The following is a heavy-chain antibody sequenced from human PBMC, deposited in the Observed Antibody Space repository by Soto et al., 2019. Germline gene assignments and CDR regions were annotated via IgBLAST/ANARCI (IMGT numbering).Heavy chain of an antibody. CDR1: GFTFSTHA. V-gene: IGHV3-23*01. Sequence: EVQLLESGGGLVQPGGSLRLSCAASGFTFSTHAMIWVRQAPGKGLNWVSTVDVGGGSTYYTDSVKGRFTVSRDNSKNRVYLQLNTLGAEATAIYFCARDSGSAGGGACGTWGQGTMVSVS. D-gene: IGHD6-25*01. CDR2: VDVGGGST. J-gene: IGHJ3*02. CDR3: ARDSGSAGGGACGT.